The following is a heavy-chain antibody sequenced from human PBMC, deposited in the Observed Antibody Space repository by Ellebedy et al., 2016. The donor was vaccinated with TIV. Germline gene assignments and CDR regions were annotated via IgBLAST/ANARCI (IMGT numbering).Heavy chain of an antibody. CDR3: ARGLRATSGMDV. J-gene: IGHJ6*02. CDR2: INPDSGGT. V-gene: IGHV1-2*02. CDR1: GYTFTGNY. D-gene: IGHD2-2*01. Sequence: ASVKVSCKASGYTFTGNYIHWVRQAPGQGLEWMGWINPDSGGTNFPQKYQGRVNMTRDTSVNTAYMELSRLQSDDTAVYHCARGLRATSGMDVWGQGTTVTVS.